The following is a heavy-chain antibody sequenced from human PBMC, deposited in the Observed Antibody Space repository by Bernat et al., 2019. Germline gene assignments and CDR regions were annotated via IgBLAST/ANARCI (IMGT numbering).Heavy chain of an antibody. CDR2: ISSSGSTI. D-gene: IGHD5-12*01. Sequence: EVQLVESGGGLVQPGGSLRLSCAASGFTFSSYEMNWVRQAPGKGLEWVSYISSSGSTIYYADSVKGRFTISRDKAKNSLYLQMNSLRAEDTAVYYCARDYGYSGYDRYYYYYMDVWGKGTTVTVSS. V-gene: IGHV3-48*03. CDR3: ARDYGYSGYDRYYYYYMDV. J-gene: IGHJ6*03. CDR1: GFTFSSYE.